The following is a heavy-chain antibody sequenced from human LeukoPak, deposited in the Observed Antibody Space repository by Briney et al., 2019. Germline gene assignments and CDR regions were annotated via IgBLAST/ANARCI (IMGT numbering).Heavy chain of an antibody. CDR3: ARVIGFGELSLGY. CDR2: IHPNSGGT. Sequence: ASVKVSCKASGYTFTNYYMHWLRQAPGQGLEWMGWIHPNSGGTNYAQKFQGRVTMTRDTSIRTAYMELSRLRSDDTAVYYCARVIGFGELSLGYWGQGTLVTVSS. V-gene: IGHV1-2*02. D-gene: IGHD3-10*01. J-gene: IGHJ4*02. CDR1: GYTFTNYY.